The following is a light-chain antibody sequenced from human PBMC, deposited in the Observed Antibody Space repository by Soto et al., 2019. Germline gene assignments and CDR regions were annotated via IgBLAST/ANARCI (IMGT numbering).Light chain of an antibody. Sequence: QSVLTQPPSASGAPGQRVTISCSGSSSNIGSNTVNWYQQLPGTAPKLLIYSNNQRPSGVPDRFSGSKSGTSASLAISGLQSEDEGDHYGAVWDDSLHGYVFGTGTKVTVL. CDR3: AVWDDSLHGYV. CDR2: SNN. J-gene: IGLJ1*01. V-gene: IGLV1-44*01. CDR1: SSNIGSNT.